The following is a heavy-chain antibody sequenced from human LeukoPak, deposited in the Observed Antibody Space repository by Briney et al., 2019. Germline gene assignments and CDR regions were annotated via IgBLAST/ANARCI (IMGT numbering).Heavy chain of an antibody. CDR3: ARGDRSITPDY. V-gene: IGHV4-61*10. CDR1: GGSINSGTNY. CDR2: IYYSGST. Sequence: SETLSLTCTVSGGSINSGTNYWSWIRQPAGKGLEWIGYIYYSGSTNYNPSLKSRVTISVDTSKNQFSLKLSSVTAADTAVYYCARGDRSITPDYWGQGTLVTVSS. J-gene: IGHJ4*02. D-gene: IGHD1-14*01.